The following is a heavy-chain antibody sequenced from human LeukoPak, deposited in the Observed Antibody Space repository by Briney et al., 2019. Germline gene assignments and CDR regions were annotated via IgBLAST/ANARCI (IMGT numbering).Heavy chain of an antibody. CDR2: ISSSGSDI. J-gene: IGHJ4*02. V-gene: IGHV3-48*03. D-gene: IGHD4-23*01. CDR3: ARDYGGSSPFDY. Sequence: GGSLRLSCATSGFAFSLFEMNWVRQAPGKGLEWVSYISSSGSDIYYADSVKGRFTTSRDNAKNSLYLHMNSLRAEDTAVYYCARDYGGSSPFDYWGQGTLVTVSS. CDR1: GFAFSLFE.